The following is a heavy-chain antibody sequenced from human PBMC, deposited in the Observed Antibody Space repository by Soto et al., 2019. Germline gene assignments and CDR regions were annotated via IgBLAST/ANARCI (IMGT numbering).Heavy chain of an antibody. J-gene: IGHJ5*02. CDR1: GYTFTGYY. CDR2: INPNSGGT. D-gene: IGHD6-13*01. CDR3: ARSMSIAAAGPWFDP. Sequence: QVQLVQSGAEVKKPGASVKVSCKASGYTFTGYYMHWVRQAPGQGLEWMGWINPNSGGTNYAQKYQGWVAMTRDTSISPAYMELSRLRSDDTAVYYCARSMSIAAAGPWFDPWGQGTLVTVSS. V-gene: IGHV1-2*04.